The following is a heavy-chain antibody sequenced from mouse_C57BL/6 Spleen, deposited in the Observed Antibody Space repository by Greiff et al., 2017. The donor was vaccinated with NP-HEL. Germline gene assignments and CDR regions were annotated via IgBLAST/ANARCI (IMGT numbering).Heavy chain of an antibody. CDR3: ARRLRWGMGAMDY. D-gene: IGHD2-3*01. V-gene: IGHV1-18*01. CDR2: INPNNGGT. J-gene: IGHJ4*01. CDR1: GYTFTDYN. Sequence: VQLQQSGPELVKPGASVKIPCKASGYTFTDYNMDWVKQSHGKSLEWIGDINPNNGGTIYNQKFKGKATLTVDKSSSTAYMELRSLTSEDTAVYYCARRLRWGMGAMDYWGQGTSVTVSS.